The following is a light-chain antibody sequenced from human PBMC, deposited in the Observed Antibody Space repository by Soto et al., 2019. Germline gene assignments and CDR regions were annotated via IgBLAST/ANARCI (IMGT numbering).Light chain of an antibody. J-gene: IGLJ1*01. V-gene: IGLV2-23*02. CDR3: CSYAGSSTFPYV. CDR1: SSDVGGYDY. CDR2: EVS. Sequence: QSVLAQPPSASGSPGQSVAISCTGTSSDVGGYDYVSWYQQHPGQAPKLMIYEVSKRPSGVSNRFSGSKSGNTASLTISGLQAEDEADYYCCSYAGSSTFPYVFGTGTKVTVL.